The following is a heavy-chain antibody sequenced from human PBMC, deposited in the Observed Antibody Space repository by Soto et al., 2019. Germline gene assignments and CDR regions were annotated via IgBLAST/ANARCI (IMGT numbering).Heavy chain of an antibody. J-gene: IGHJ6*02. CDR3: ARDRHNGNYDYGMDV. Sequence: EVQLVESGGGLVQPGGSLRLSCAASGFTFSSYWMSWVRQAPGKGLEWVANIKQDGSEKYYVDSVKGRFTISRDNAKNSLYLQMNSLRAEDTAVYYCARDRHNGNYDYGMDVWGQGTTVTVSS. CDR2: IKQDGSEK. CDR1: GFTFSSYW. D-gene: IGHD1-20*01. V-gene: IGHV3-7*05.